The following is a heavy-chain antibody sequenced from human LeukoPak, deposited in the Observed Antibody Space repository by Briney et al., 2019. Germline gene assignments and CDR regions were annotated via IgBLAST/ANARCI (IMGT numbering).Heavy chain of an antibody. Sequence: GRSLRLSCAASGFTFDDYAMHWVRQAPGKGLGWVSGISWNSGSIGYADSVKGRFTISRDNAKNSLYLQMNSLRAEDTALYYCAKDRVGYYGSGSYWNDAFDIWGQGTMVTVSS. J-gene: IGHJ3*02. V-gene: IGHV3-9*01. CDR1: GFTFDDYA. CDR3: AKDRVGYYGSGSYWNDAFDI. CDR2: ISWNSGSI. D-gene: IGHD3-10*01.